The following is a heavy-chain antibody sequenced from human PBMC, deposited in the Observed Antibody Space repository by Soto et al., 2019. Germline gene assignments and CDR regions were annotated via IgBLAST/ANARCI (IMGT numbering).Heavy chain of an antibody. CDR1: GYTFTSYA. CDR2: INAGNGNT. Sequence: ASVKVSCKASGYTFTSYAMHWVRQAPGQRLEWMGWINAGNGNTKYSQKFQGRVTITRDTSASTAYMELSSLRSEDTAVYYCARDYYDILTGYPDYNYYGMDVWGQGTTVTVSS. J-gene: IGHJ6*02. CDR3: ARDYYDILTGYPDYNYYGMDV. V-gene: IGHV1-3*01. D-gene: IGHD3-9*01.